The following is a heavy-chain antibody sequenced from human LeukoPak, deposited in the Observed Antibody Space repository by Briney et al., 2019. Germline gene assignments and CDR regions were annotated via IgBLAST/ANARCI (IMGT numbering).Heavy chain of an antibody. J-gene: IGHJ4*02. CDR2: IYTSGST. CDR1: GGSLSSYY. CDR3: ARGPHYDILTGYYNAEIDY. Sequence: PSETLSLTCTVSGGSLSSYYWSWIRQPAGKGLEWIGRIYTSGSTNYNPSLKSRVTMSVDTSKNQFSLKLSSVTAADTAVYYCARGPHYDILTGYYNAEIDYWGQGTLVTVSS. D-gene: IGHD3-9*01. V-gene: IGHV4-4*07.